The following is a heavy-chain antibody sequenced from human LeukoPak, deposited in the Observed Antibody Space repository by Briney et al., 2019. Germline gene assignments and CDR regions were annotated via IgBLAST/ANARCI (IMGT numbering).Heavy chain of an antibody. V-gene: IGHV3-23*01. D-gene: IGHD1-26*01. J-gene: IGHJ4*02. CDR1: GFTFSSYA. Sequence: GSLRLSCAASGFTFSSYAMSWVRQAPGKGLEWVSAISGSGGSTYYSDSVKGRFTISRDNSKNTLYLQMNSLRAEDTAVYYCARLLSYYSNFDYWGQGTLVTVSS. CDR2: ISGSGGST. CDR3: ARLLSYYSNFDY.